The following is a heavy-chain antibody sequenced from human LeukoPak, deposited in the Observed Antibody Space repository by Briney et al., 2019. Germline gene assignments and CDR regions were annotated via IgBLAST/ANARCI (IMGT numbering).Heavy chain of an antibody. D-gene: IGHD3-10*02. J-gene: IGHJ6*04. Sequence: GGSLRLSCAASGFTFSSYEMNWVRQAPGKGLEWVSYISSSGSTIYYAESVKGRFTISRDSAKNSLYLQMNSLRAEDTAVYYCAELGITMIGGVWGKGPPVTISS. CDR2: ISSSGSTI. V-gene: IGHV3-48*03. CDR1: GFTFSSYE. CDR3: AELGITMIGGV.